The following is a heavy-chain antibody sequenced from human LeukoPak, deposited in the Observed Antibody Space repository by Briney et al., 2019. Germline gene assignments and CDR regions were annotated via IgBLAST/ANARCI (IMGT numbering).Heavy chain of an antibody. CDR1: GYTFTSYG. Sequence: SVKVSCKASGYTFTSYGISWVRQAAGQGLEGMGWISAYNGNTNYAQKLQGRVTMTTDTSTSTAYMEPRSLRSDDTAVYYCARDQWLFIPPLFDYWGQGTLVTVSS. CDR2: ISAYNGNT. D-gene: IGHD3-22*01. J-gene: IGHJ4*02. CDR3: ARDQWLFIPPLFDY. V-gene: IGHV1-18*01.